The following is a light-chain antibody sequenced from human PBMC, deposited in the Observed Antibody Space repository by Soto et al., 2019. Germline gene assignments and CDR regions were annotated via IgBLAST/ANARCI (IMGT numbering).Light chain of an antibody. CDR1: QSVSSN. CDR2: GAS. CDR3: QQYNNWPLWT. J-gene: IGKJ1*01. Sequence: EIVMTQSPATLSVSPGERATLSCRASQSVSSNLAWYQQKPGQAPRLLIYGASTRATGIPARLSGSGFGTEFTLTISSLQSEDFAVYYCQQYNNWPLWTFGQGTKVDIK. V-gene: IGKV3-15*01.